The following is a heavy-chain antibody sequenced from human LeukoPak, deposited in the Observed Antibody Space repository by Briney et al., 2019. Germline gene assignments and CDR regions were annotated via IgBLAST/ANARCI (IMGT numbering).Heavy chain of an antibody. CDR3: ARTCSGGSCYDFDY. D-gene: IGHD2-15*01. CDR2: INSDGSST. CDR1: GFTFSSYW. J-gene: IGHJ4*02. Sequence: PGGSLRLSCAASGFTFSSYWMHWVRQAPGKGLVWVSRINSDGSSTSYADSVKGRFTISRDNAKNTLYLQMNSLRAEDTAVYYCARTCSGGSCYDFDYWGQGTLVTVSS. V-gene: IGHV3-74*01.